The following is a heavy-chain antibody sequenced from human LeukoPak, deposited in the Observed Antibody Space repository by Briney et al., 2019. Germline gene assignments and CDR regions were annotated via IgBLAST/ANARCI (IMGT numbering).Heavy chain of an antibody. CDR2: ISSSSSYI. Sequence: GGSLRLSCAASGFTFSSYSMNWVRQAPGKGLEWVSSISSSSSYIYYADSVKGRFTISRDNSKNTLYLQMNSLRAEDTAVYYCAKAGRMVRGVIIAKSGFDYWGQGTLVTVSS. CDR1: GFTFSSYS. CDR3: AKAGRMVRGVIIAKSGFDY. D-gene: IGHD3-10*01. J-gene: IGHJ4*02. V-gene: IGHV3-21*04.